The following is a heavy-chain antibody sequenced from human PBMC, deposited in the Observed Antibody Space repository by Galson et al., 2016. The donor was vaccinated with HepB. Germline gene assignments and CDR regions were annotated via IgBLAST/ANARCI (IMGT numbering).Heavy chain of an antibody. V-gene: IGHV2-70*11. CDR1: GFSLSTSGMS. CDR2: IDWDDDK. Sequence: PALVTPTQTLTLTCTFSGFSLSTSGMSVNWIRQPPGKALEWLARIDWDDDKYYSKSLKTRLTISKDTSKNQVVLRMANTDPADTATYLCARLIESYYLDHWGQGSRVTVSS. D-gene: IGHD5-24*01. J-gene: IGHJ4*02. CDR3: ARLIESYYLDH.